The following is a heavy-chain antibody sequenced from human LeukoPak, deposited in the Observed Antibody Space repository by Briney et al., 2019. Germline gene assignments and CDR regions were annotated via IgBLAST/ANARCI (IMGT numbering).Heavy chain of an antibody. J-gene: IGHJ4*02. D-gene: IGHD4-11*01. CDR3: VRHPLRINTVRGSRFDH. Sequence: PSETLSLTCTVSGASISDYYWSWIRQPPGKGLEWIGYINYIGNTNYNPSLKSRVAISVDTSNNQFTLKVSSVTAADTAVYYCVRHPLRINTVRGSRFDHWGQRTLVTVSS. CDR1: GASISDYY. V-gene: IGHV4-59*08. CDR2: INYIGNT.